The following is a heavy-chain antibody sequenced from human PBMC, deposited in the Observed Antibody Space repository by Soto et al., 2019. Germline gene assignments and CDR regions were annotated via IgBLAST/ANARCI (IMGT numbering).Heavy chain of an antibody. CDR2: IIPIFGTA. V-gene: IGHV1-69*01. CDR1: GGTFSAYA. Sequence: QVQLVQSGAEVKKPGSSVKVSCKASGGTFSAYAISWVRQAPGQGLEWMGGIIPIFGTANYAQKFQGRVTITADESTSTAYMELSSLRSEDTAVYYCATHPVGYCSSTSCAIFDYWGQGTLFTVSS. J-gene: IGHJ4*02. CDR3: ATHPVGYCSSTSCAIFDY. D-gene: IGHD2-2*01.